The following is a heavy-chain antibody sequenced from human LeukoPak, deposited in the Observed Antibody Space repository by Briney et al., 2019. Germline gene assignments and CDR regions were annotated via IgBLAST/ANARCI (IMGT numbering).Heavy chain of an antibody. Sequence: PGGSLRLSCAASGFNFDDYAMHWVRQGPGKGLEWVSGISWNSGSTGYGDSVKGRFTVSRDNAKNSLYLQMNSLRAEDTAVYYCAKGKLVQGYYYGMDVWGQGTTVTVSS. V-gene: IGHV3-9*01. CDR1: GFNFDDYA. D-gene: IGHD6-13*01. CDR2: ISWNSGST. CDR3: AKGKLVQGYYYGMDV. J-gene: IGHJ6*02.